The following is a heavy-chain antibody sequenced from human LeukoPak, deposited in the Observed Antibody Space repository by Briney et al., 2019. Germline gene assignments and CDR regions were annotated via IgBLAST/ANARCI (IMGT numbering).Heavy chain of an antibody. Sequence: GGSLRLSCAASGFTFDDYTMHWVRQAPGKGLEWVSLIRWDGGSTYYADSVKGRFTISRGNSKNSLYLQMNSLRTEDTALYYCAKDGSSSWYEENYYGMDVWGQGTTVTVSS. V-gene: IGHV3-43*01. CDR3: AKDGSSSWYEENYYGMDV. J-gene: IGHJ6*02. CDR2: IRWDGGST. D-gene: IGHD6-13*01. CDR1: GFTFDDYT.